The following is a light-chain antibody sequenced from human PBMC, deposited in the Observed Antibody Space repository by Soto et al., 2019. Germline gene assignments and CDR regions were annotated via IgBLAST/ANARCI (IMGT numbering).Light chain of an antibody. Sequence: EIVMTQSPATLSVSPGERATLSCRASQSVNSNLAWYQQKPGQAPSLLIYGASTRATGVPARFSGSGSGTEFTLTISSLQSEDCAVYYCQQYNNWPPYTFGQGTKLEIK. CDR3: QQYNNWPPYT. CDR2: GAS. V-gene: IGKV3-15*01. CDR1: QSVNSN. J-gene: IGKJ2*01.